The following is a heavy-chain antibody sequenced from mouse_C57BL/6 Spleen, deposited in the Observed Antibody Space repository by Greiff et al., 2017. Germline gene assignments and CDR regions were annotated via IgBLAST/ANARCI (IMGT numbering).Heavy chain of an antibody. D-gene: IGHD1-1*01. Sequence: LQESGPGILQPSPTLSLSCSSSGFSLSTFGMGVGWLRQPPGKGLEWLAHIWWDDAKYYNPALKSRPTISKDTSKNQVFLKIAHVDTADTATYYCARMRTVYGSSAYYFDYWGQGTTLTVSS. J-gene: IGHJ2*01. V-gene: IGHV8-8*01. CDR1: GFSLSTFGMG. CDR2: IWWDDAK. CDR3: ARMRTVYGSSAYYFDY.